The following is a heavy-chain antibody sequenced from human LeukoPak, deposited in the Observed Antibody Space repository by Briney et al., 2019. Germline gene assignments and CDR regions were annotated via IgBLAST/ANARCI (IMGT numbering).Heavy chain of an antibody. CDR2: IKQDGSVK. J-gene: IGHJ3*02. CDR1: GFTFSNYW. Sequence: PGGSLRLSCAASGFTFSNYWMSWVRQAPGKGLEWVANIKQDGSVKQYVDSIKGRFTISRDNAKNSLYLQMNSLRAEDTAVYYCARRLRGAFDIWGQGTVVTVSS. D-gene: IGHD5-12*01. CDR3: ARRLRGAFDI. V-gene: IGHV3-7*01.